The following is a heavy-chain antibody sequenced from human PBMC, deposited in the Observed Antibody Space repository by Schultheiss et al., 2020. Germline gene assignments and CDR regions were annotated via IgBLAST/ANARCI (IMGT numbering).Heavy chain of an antibody. D-gene: IGHD6-19*01. CDR1: GFTFSSYW. J-gene: IGHJ4*02. Sequence: GGSLRLSCAASGFTFSSYWMHWVRQAPGKGLVWVSRINSDGSSTSYADSVKGRFTISRDNAKNTLYLQMNSLRAEDTAFYYCASRSSGWYFVYWGQGTLVTVSS. CDR3: ASRSSGWYFVY. CDR2: INSDGSST. V-gene: IGHV3-74*01.